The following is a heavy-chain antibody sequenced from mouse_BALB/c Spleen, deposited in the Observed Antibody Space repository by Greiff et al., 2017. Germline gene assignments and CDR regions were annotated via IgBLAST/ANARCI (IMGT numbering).Heavy chain of an antibody. V-gene: IGHV3-6*02. CDR3: ARGTGNYVY. D-gene: IGHD2-1*01. Sequence: EVKLMESGPGLVKPSQSLSLTCSVTGYSITSGYYWNWIRQFPGNKLEWMGYISYDGSNNYNPSLKNRISITRDTSKNQFFLKLNSVTTEDTATYYCARGTGNYVYWGQGTTLTVSS. J-gene: IGHJ2*01. CDR2: ISYDGSN. CDR1: GYSITSGYY.